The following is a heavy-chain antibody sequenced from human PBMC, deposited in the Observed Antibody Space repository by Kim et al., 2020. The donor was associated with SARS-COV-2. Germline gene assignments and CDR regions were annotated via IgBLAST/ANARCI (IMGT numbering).Heavy chain of an antibody. CDR1: GFTFSSYA. CDR2: ISSNGGST. J-gene: IGHJ4*02. V-gene: IGHV3-64D*09. Sequence: GGSLRLSCSASGFTFSSYAMHWVRQAPGKGLEYVSAISSNGGSTYYADSVKGRFTISRDNSKNTLYLQMSSLRAEDTAVYYCVKAVFGVSPGGWGQGTLVTVSS. D-gene: IGHD2-8*01. CDR3: VKAVFGVSPGG.